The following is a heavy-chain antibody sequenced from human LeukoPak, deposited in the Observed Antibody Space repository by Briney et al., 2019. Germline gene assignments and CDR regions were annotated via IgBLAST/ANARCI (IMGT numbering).Heavy chain of an antibody. CDR2: IYYSGST. CDR1: GGSISSSSYY. J-gene: IGHJ4*02. V-gene: IGHV4-39*01. D-gene: IGHD2-8*01. CDR3: ARECTNGVCYLDY. Sequence: SETLSLTCTVSGGSISSSSYYWGWIRQPPGKGLEWIGSIYYSGSTYYNPSLKSRVTISVDTSKNQCSLKLSSLTAADTAVYYCARECTNGVCYLDYWGQGTLVTVSS.